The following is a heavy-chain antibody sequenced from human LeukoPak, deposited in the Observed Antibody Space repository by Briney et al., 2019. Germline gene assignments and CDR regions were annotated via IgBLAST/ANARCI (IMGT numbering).Heavy chain of an antibody. CDR2: IRYDGSNK. CDR3: AKGNIMITFGGVIVDKYYFDY. V-gene: IGHV3-30*02. J-gene: IGHJ4*02. Sequence: GGSLRLSCAASGFTFSSYGMHWVRQAPGKGLEWVPLIRYDGSNKYYADSVKGRFTISRDNSKKTLYLQMNSLRAEDTAVYYCAKGNIMITFGGVIVDKYYFDYWGQGTLVTVSS. CDR1: GFTFSSYG. D-gene: IGHD3-16*02.